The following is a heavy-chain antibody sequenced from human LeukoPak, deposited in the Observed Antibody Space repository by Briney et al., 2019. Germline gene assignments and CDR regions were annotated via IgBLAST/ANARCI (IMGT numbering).Heavy chain of an antibody. CDR1: GFTFSYYS. V-gene: IGHV3-48*02. D-gene: IGHD5-12*01. Sequence: GGSLRLSCVASGFTFSYYSMNWVRQAPGKGLEWVSYINSISGEIWYADSVKGRFTISRDDAKNSLYLQMNSLRDEDTAVYYCARDHGYAFDYWGQGALVTVSS. CDR3: ARDHGYAFDY. CDR2: INSISGEI. J-gene: IGHJ4*02.